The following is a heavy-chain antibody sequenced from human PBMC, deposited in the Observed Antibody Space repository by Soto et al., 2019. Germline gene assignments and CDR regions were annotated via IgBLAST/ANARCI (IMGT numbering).Heavy chain of an antibody. CDR1: GFTFSSYA. CDR3: AKAWTPPRGSGWYGAPFDY. J-gene: IGHJ4*02. V-gene: IGHV3-23*01. Sequence: GGSLRLSCAASGFTFSSYAMSWVRQAPGKGLEWVSAISGSGGSTYYADSVKGRFTISRDNSKNTLYLQMNSLGAEDTAVYYCAKAWTPPRGSGWYGAPFDYWGQGTLVTVSS. CDR2: ISGSGGST. D-gene: IGHD6-19*01.